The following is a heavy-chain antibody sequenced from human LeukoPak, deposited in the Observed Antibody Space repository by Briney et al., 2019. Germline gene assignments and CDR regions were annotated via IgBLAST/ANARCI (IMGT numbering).Heavy chain of an antibody. CDR1: GYTFTSYY. Sequence: ASVKGSCKASGYTFTSYYMHWVRQTPGQGLEWMGIISPSGGSTSYAQKFQGRVTMTRDTSTSTVYMELSSLRSEDTAVYYCAREDAAAAGAVYWGQGTLVTVSS. CDR2: ISPSGGST. J-gene: IGHJ4*02. V-gene: IGHV1-46*01. CDR3: AREDAAAAGAVY. D-gene: IGHD6-13*01.